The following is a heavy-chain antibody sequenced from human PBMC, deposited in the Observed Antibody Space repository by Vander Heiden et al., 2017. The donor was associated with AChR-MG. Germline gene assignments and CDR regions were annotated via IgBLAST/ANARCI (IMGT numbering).Heavy chain of an antibody. J-gene: IGHJ6*02. V-gene: IGHV1-58*01. CDR1: GFTFTSSA. Sequence: HMQLVQSGPEVKKPGTSVKVSCKASGFTFTSSAVQWVRQARGQRLRWRGGIVVGSGNTNYAQKFQERVTITRDMSTSTAYMELSSLRSEDTAVYYCASTIFGVVIDYYGMDVWGQGTTVTVSS. CDR3: ASTIFGVVIDYYGMDV. CDR2: IVVGSGNT. D-gene: IGHD3-3*01.